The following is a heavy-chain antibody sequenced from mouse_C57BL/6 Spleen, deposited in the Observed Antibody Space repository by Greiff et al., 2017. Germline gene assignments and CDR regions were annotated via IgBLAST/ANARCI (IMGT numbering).Heavy chain of an antibody. D-gene: IGHD1-1*01. CDR2: INPSNGGT. V-gene: IGHV1-53*01. Sequence: QVQLQQPGTELVKPGASVKLSCKASGYTFTSYWMHWVKQRPGQGLEWIGNINPSNGGTNYNEKFKSKATLTVDKSSSTAYMQLSSLTSEDSSVXYCARSHYYGKAWFAYWGQGTLVTVSA. J-gene: IGHJ3*01. CDR1: GYTFTSYW. CDR3: ARSHYYGKAWFAY.